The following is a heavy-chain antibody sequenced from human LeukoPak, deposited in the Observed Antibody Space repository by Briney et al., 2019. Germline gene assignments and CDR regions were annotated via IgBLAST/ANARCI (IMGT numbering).Heavy chain of an antibody. CDR2: INPNNGNT. CDR1: GYTFCTSS. V-gene: IGHV1-18*01. CDR3: TRVRNSNNWWGAFDI. Sequence: GASVTVSCKAFGYTFCTSSISWVRQAPGQRPEWMGWINPNNGNTQYARGVQGRVTMSTDTSRSTAYMELRSLRSDDTAVYYCTRVRNSNNWWGAFDIWGQGTTVTVS. J-gene: IGHJ3*02. D-gene: IGHD2/OR15-2a*01.